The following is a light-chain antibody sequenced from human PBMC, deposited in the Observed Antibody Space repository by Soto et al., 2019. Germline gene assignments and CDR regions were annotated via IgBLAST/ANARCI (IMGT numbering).Light chain of an antibody. CDR1: SSNIGNNY. CDR3: QSYDNSLSGSNV. J-gene: IGLJ1*01. V-gene: IGLV1-40*01. CDR2: GNS. Sequence: QSVLTQPPSVSAAPGQKVTISCSGSSSNIGNNYVSWYQQLPGTAPKLLIYGNSNRPSGVPDRFSGSKSGTSASLAITGLQAEDEADYYYQSYDNSLSGSNVFGTGTKVTVL.